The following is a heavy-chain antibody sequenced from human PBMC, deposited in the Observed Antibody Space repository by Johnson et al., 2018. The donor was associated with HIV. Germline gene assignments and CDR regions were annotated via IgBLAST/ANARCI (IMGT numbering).Heavy chain of an antibody. Sequence: QVQLVESGGGVVQPGRSLRLSCAASGFTFISYAMHWVRQAPGKGLEWVAVISYDGSNKYYADSVKGRFTISRDNSKNSLYLQMNSLRAEDTAVYYCALEAVRSTDAFDIWGQGTMVIVSS. CDR3: ALEAVRSTDAFDI. CDR1: GFTFISYA. CDR2: ISYDGSNK. V-gene: IGHV3-30-3*01. D-gene: IGHD3-10*01. J-gene: IGHJ3*02.